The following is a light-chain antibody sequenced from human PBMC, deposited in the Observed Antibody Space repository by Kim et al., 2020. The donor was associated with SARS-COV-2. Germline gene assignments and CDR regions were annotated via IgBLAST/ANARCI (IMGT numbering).Light chain of an antibody. V-gene: IGLV1-40*01. CDR2: SSN. J-gene: IGLJ3*02. CDR3: HSYDTSLSEGV. Sequence: RVTISCAVSSSNIGAGYGVHWYQQLPGTAPKLLMYSSNRRPSGVPDRFSGSKSGTSASLAITGLQAEDEADYYCHSYDTSLSEGVFGGGTQLTVL. CDR1: SSNIGAGYG.